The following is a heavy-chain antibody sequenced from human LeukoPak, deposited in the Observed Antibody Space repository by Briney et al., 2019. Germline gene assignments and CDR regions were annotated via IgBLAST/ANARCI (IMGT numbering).Heavy chain of an antibody. V-gene: IGHV4-34*01. D-gene: IGHD1-26*01. Sequence: SETLSLTCAVYGGSFSGYYWTWIRQPPGKGLEWIGEINHSGSTNYNPSLKSRVTISVDTSKNQFSLKLSSVTAADTAVYYCARDQEWELLGFDYWGQGTLDTVSS. CDR2: INHSGST. CDR3: ARDQEWELLGFDY. J-gene: IGHJ4*02. CDR1: GGSFSGYY.